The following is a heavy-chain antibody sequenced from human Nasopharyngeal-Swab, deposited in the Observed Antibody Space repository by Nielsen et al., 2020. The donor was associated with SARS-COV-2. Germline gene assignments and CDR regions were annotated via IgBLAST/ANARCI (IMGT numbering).Heavy chain of an antibody. CDR1: GFTFSIYT. J-gene: IGHJ4*02. CDR3: ARDTPAMFAY. V-gene: IGHV3-21*01. Sequence: GESLKISCAASGFTFSIYTLNWVRQAPGKGLEWVSAISSSGDYIYYAASVKGRFTISRDNAKNSLYLQMNSLRHEDTAVYYCARDTPAMFAYWGQGTLVTVSS. CDR2: ISSSGDYI.